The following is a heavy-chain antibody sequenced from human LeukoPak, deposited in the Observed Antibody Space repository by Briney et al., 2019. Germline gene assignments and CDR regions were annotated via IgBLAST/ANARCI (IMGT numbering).Heavy chain of an antibody. Sequence: GGSLRLSCAASGFTFSSYSMNWVRQAPGKGLEWVSYISSSSSTIYYADSVKGRFTISRDNAKNPLYLQMNSLRAEDTAVYYCARDGPRTYYYDSSGHNGAFDIWGQGTMVTVSS. V-gene: IGHV3-48*01. CDR2: ISSSSSTI. D-gene: IGHD3-22*01. CDR3: ARDGPRTYYYDSSGHNGAFDI. CDR1: GFTFSSYS. J-gene: IGHJ3*02.